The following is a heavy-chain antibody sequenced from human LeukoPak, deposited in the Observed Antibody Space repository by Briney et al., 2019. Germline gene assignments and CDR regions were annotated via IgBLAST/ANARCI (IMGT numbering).Heavy chain of an antibody. CDR2: ISSSGSTI. D-gene: IGHD3-9*01. J-gene: IGHJ4*02. Sequence: GGSLRLSCAASGFTFSSYEMNWVRQAPGKGLEWVSYISSSGSTIYYADSVKGRFTISRDNAKNSLYLQMNSLRAEDTAVYYCARDSPGTMTGYYEICFDYWGQGTLVTVSS. CDR1: GFTFSSYE. CDR3: ARDSPGTMTGYYEICFDY. V-gene: IGHV3-48*03.